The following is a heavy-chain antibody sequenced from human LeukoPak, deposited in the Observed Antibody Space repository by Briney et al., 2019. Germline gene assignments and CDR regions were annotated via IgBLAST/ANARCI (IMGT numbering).Heavy chain of an antibody. Sequence: WSLRLSCVASGFTFSNYSMNWVRQAPGKGLEWVSSISRSSSYIYYADSVKGRFTISRDTAKNSLYLQMHGLGAEDTAVYYCARDSCSSTSCYAGSRTPVDYWGQGILVTVSS. CDR3: ARDSCSSTSCYAGSRTPVDY. CDR2: ISRSSSYI. D-gene: IGHD2-2*01. V-gene: IGHV3-21*01. CDR1: GFTFSNYS. J-gene: IGHJ4*02.